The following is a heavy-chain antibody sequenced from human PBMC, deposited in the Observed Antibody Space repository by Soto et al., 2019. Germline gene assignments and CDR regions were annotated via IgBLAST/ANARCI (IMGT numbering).Heavy chain of an antibody. D-gene: IGHD3-9*01. Sequence: QVQLVESGGDVVQPGRSLRLSCAASGFIFRRYGMHWVRQAPGKGLEWVAAIWYDGTKKYYADSVTGRFTISRDNSKNTLDLQMNSLRDEDTAVYYCARAYDILTRYFDCWGQGTLVAVSS. CDR1: GFIFRRYG. J-gene: IGHJ4*02. CDR3: ARAYDILTRYFDC. CDR2: IWYDGTKK. V-gene: IGHV3-33*01.